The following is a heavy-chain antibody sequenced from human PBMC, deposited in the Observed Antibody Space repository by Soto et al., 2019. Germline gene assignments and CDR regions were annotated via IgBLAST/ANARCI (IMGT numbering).Heavy chain of an antibody. CDR2: ISYDGSNK. D-gene: IGHD3-3*01. Sequence: GGALRLSCAASGFTFSSDAMHWGRQAPGKGLEWVASISYDGSNKYYADSVKGRFTISRDNSKNTLYLQMNSLRAEDTAVYYCARDLSRSGYYTSSFDIWGQGTMVTVSS. V-gene: IGHV3-30-3*01. J-gene: IGHJ3*02. CDR1: GFTFSSDA. CDR3: ARDLSRSGYYTSSFDI.